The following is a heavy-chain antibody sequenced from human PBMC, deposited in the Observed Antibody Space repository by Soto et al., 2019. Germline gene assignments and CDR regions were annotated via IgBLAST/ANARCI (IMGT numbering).Heavy chain of an antibody. CDR1: VGSFNRHT. J-gene: IGHJ4*02. V-gene: IGHV1-69*01. D-gene: IGHD3-22*01. Sequence: QVQLVQSGAEVRKPGSSVRVSCKASVGSFNRHTISWVRQAPGQGLEWMGGIIPIFGTANHAQKFQGRVTIIADESTSTVYMELSSLRSDDTAIYYWARGWGYDSTDYYYAYWGQGTLVIVSS. CDR3: ARGWGYDSTDYYYAY. CDR2: IIPIFGTA.